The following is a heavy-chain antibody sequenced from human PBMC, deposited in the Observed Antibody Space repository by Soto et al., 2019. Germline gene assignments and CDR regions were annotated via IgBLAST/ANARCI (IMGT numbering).Heavy chain of an antibody. J-gene: IGHJ3*01. CDR2: VSYDGSNK. D-gene: IGHD6-19*01. Sequence: QVQLVESGGGVVQPGRSLGLSCAASGFTFSSYGMHWVRQAPGKGLEWVAVVSYDGSNKYYADSVKGRFTISRDNSKNTLYLQMNSLRAEDTAVYYCVKDLRVAGTFDVWGQGTMVTVSS. CDR3: VKDLRVAGTFDV. V-gene: IGHV3-30*18. CDR1: GFTFSSYG.